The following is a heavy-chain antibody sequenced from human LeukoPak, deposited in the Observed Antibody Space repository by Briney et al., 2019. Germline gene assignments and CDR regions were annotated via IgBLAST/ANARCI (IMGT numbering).Heavy chain of an antibody. CDR3: AWGSGGSAGWFDP. CDR1: GGSISSGGYY. Sequence: KASETLSLTCTVSGGSISSGGYYWSWIRQPPGKGLEWIGYIYQSGSTYYTPSLESRITISVDTSKNQFSLKLSSVTTADTAVYYCAWGSGGSAGWFDPWGQGTLVTVSS. CDR2: IYQSGST. D-gene: IGHD2-15*01. V-gene: IGHV4-30-2*01. J-gene: IGHJ5*02.